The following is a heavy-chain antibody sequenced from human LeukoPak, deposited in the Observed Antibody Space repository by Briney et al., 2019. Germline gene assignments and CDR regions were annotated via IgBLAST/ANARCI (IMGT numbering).Heavy chain of an antibody. Sequence: SETLSLTCTVSGGSISSGGYYWSWIRQPPGKGLEWIGYIYHSGSTYYNPSLKSRVTISVDRSKNQFSPKLSSVTAADTAFYYCTRDSANYHFAYWGQGALVTVSS. J-gene: IGHJ4*02. CDR2: IYHSGST. V-gene: IGHV4-30-2*01. CDR1: GGSISSGGYY. D-gene: IGHD4/OR15-4a*01. CDR3: TRDSANYHFAY.